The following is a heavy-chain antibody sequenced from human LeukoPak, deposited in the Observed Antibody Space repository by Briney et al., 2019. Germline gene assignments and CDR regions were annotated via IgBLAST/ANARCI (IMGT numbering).Heavy chain of an antibody. V-gene: IGHV3-30*18. Sequence: GGSLRLSCAASGFTFSSYGMHWVRQAPGKGLEWVAVISYDGSNKYYADSVKGRFTISRDNSKNTLYLQMNSLRAEDTAVYYCAKEGGGYDGGFLDYWGQGTLVTVSS. CDR2: ISYDGSNK. CDR1: GFTFSSYG. D-gene: IGHD5-12*01. CDR3: AKEGGGYDGGFLDY. J-gene: IGHJ4*02.